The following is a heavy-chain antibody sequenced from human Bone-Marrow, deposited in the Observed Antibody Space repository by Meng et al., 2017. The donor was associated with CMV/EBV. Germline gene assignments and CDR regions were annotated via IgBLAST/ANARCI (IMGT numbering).Heavy chain of an antibody. V-gene: IGHV1-69*05. CDR1: GGTFSSYA. CDR3: ATSEGRSLREEDAFDI. Sequence: SVKVSCKASGGTFSSYAIGWVRQAPGQGLEWMGGIIPIFGTANYAQKFQGRVRITTDESTSTAYMELSSLRSEDTAVYYCATSEGRSLREEDAFDIWGQGTMVTVSS. CDR2: IIPIFGTA. J-gene: IGHJ3*02. D-gene: IGHD3-10*01.